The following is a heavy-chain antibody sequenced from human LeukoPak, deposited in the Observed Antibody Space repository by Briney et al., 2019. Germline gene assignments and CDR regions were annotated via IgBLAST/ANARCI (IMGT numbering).Heavy chain of an antibody. D-gene: IGHD6-13*01. CDR3: AKESSSWYDFDY. CDR2: ISYDGSNK. V-gene: IGHV3-30*18. J-gene: IGHJ4*02. CDR1: GFTFSSYG. Sequence: GGSLRLSCAASGFTFSSYGMHWVRQAPGKGLEWVAVISYDGSNKYYADSVKGRFTISRDNSKNTLYLQMNSLRAEDTAVYYCAKESSSWYDFDYWGQGTLVTVSS.